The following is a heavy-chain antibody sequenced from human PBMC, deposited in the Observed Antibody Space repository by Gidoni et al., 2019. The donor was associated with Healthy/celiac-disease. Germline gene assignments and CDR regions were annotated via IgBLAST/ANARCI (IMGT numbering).Heavy chain of an antibody. V-gene: IGHV3-48*01. J-gene: IGHJ6*02. CDR1: GFTFSSYS. Sequence: EVQLVESGGGLVQPGGSLRLSCAASGFTFSSYSMNWVRQAPGKGLEWVSYISSSSCTIYYADSVKGRFTISRDNAKNSLYLQMNSLRAEDTAVYYCARDGQRFLEWFGMDVWGQGTTVTVSS. D-gene: IGHD3-3*01. CDR3: ARDGQRFLEWFGMDV. CDR2: ISSSSCTI.